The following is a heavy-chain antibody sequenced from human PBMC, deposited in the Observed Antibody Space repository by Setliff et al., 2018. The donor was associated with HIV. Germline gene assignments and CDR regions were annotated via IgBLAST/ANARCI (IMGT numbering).Heavy chain of an antibody. Sequence: SETLSLTCSVSGDSISSGSYYWSWIRLPAGKGLEWIGQIHTTGSTNYNPSLKSRVTITRDTSASTAYLELSSLRSEDTAVYYCARPVGGTGFDPWGQGTLVTVSS. D-gene: IGHD1-26*01. CDR1: GDSISSGSYY. V-gene: IGHV4-61*09. CDR2: IHTTGST. J-gene: IGHJ5*02. CDR3: ARPVGGTGFDP.